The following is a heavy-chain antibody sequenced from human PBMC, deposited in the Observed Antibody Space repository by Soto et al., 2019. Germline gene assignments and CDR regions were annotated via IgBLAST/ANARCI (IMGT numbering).Heavy chain of an antibody. D-gene: IGHD3-10*01. V-gene: IGHV2-70*01. CDR1: GFSLSTSGMC. J-gene: IGHJ6*02. CDR3: ASTARGGYYYYGMDV. Sequence: SGPTLVNPTQTLTLTCTFSGFSLSTSGMCVSWIRQPPGKALEWLALIDWDDDKYYSTSLKTRLTISKDTSKNQVVLTMTNMDPVDTATYYCASTARGGYYYYGMDVWGQGTTVTVSS. CDR2: IDWDDDK.